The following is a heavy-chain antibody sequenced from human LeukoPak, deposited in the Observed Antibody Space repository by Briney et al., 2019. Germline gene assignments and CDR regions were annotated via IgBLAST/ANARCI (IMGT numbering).Heavy chain of an antibody. CDR2: INPNSGGT. V-gene: IGHV1-2*02. CDR1: GYTFTSYG. Sequence: GASVKVSCKASGYTFTSYGISWVRQAPGQGLEWMGWINPNSGGTNYAQKFQGRVTMTRDTSISTAYMELSRLRSDDTAVYYCARALVPAALNWFDPWGQGTLVTVSS. CDR3: ARALVPAALNWFDP. D-gene: IGHD2-2*01. J-gene: IGHJ5*02.